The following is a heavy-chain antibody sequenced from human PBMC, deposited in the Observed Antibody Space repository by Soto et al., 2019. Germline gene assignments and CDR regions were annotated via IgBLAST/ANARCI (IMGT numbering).Heavy chain of an antibody. D-gene: IGHD6-13*01. CDR1: GGTFSSYA. CDR2: IIPIFGTA. J-gene: IGHJ6*02. V-gene: IGHV1-69*01. CDR3: ASGSSSWPRTYYYYGMDV. Sequence: QVQLVQSGAEVKKPGSSVKVSCKASGGTFSSYAISWVRQAPGQGLEWMGGIIPIFGTANYAQKFQGRVTITADESTSTAYMELGSLRSEDTAVYYCASGSSSWPRTYYYYGMDVWGQGTTVTVSS.